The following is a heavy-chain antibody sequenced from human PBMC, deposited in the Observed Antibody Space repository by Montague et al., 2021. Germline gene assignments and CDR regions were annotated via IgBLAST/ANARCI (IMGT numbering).Heavy chain of an antibody. CDR3: VKTSSGAYDS. CDR2: ISPSGDT. J-gene: IGHJ5*01. V-gene: IGHV3-23*01. CDR1: GFTFGGYS. Sequence: SLRLSCAASGFTFGGYSMTWVRPAPGRGLEWVSFISPSGDTFYAESVKGRFIVSRDNTNNALYLHLNSLRGEDSAIYYCVKTSSGAYDSWGPGTLVTVSS. D-gene: IGHD1-26*01.